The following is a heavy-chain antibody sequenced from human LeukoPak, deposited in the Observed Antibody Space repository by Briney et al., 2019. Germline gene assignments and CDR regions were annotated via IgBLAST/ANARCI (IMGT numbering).Heavy chain of an antibody. CDR3: ARAWEGAFDI. J-gene: IGHJ3*02. CDR1: GFTVSSNY. Sequence: GGSLRLSCAASGFTVSSNYMSWVRQAPGKGLEWVSVIYSGGSTYYADSVKGRFTISRGSSKNTLYLQMNSLRAEDTAVYYCARAWEGAFDIWGQGTMVTVSS. V-gene: IGHV3-53*01. CDR2: IYSGGST. D-gene: IGHD1-26*01.